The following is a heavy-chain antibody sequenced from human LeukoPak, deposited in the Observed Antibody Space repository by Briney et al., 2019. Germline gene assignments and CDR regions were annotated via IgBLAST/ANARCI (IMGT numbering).Heavy chain of an antibody. D-gene: IGHD3-10*01. V-gene: IGHV1-18*04. CDR1: GYTFTGYY. CDR3: ARGGLGYYFDY. Sequence: ASVKVSCKASGYTFTGYYMHWVRQAPGQGLEWMGWISAYNGNTNYAQKLQGRVTMTTDTSTSTAYMELRSLRSDDTAVYYCARGGLGYYFDYWGQGTLVTVSS. J-gene: IGHJ4*02. CDR2: ISAYNGNT.